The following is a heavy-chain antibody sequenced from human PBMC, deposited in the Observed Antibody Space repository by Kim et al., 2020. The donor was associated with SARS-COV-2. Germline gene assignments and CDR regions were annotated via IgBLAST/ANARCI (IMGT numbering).Heavy chain of an antibody. Sequence: SETLSLTCAVYGGSFSGYYWSWIRQPPGKGLEWIGEINHSGSTNYNPSLKSRVTISVDTSKNQFSLKLSSVTAADTAVYYCARGYSGYENYFDYWGQGTL. J-gene: IGHJ4*02. V-gene: IGHV4-34*01. D-gene: IGHD5-12*01. CDR2: INHSGST. CDR3: ARGYSGYENYFDY. CDR1: GGSFSGYY.